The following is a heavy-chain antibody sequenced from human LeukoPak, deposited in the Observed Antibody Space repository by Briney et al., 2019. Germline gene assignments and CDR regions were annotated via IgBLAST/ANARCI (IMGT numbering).Heavy chain of an antibody. CDR2: ISSSSSYI. V-gene: IGHV3-21*01. CDR3: ARDFGSWTIDY. CDR1: GVTLSSYS. J-gene: IGHJ4*02. D-gene: IGHD6-13*01. Sequence: GGSLRLSCAASGVTLSSYSMNWVRQAPGKGLEWVSSISSSSSYIYYADSVKGRLTISRDNAKNSLYLKMNSLRAEDTAVYYCARDFGSWTIDYWGQGTLVTVSS.